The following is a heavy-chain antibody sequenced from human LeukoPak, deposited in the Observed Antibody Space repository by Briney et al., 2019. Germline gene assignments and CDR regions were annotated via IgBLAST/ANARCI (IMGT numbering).Heavy chain of an antibody. D-gene: IGHD5-24*01. CDR2: IYYSGST. J-gene: IGHJ6*03. CDR1: GGSISSYY. Sequence: SETLSLTCTVSGGSISSYYWSWIRQPPGKGLEWIGYIYYSGSTNYNPSLKSRVTISVDTSKNRFSLKLSSVTAADTAVYYCARAVDGYKDYYYYMDVWGKGTTVTVSS. CDR3: ARAVDGYKDYYYYMDV. V-gene: IGHV4-59*01.